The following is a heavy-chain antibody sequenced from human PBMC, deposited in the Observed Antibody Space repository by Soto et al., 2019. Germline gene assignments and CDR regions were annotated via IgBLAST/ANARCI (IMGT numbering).Heavy chain of an antibody. Sequence: QVQLQESGPGLVKPSQTLSLTCTVSGGSISSGGYYWSWIRQHPGKGLEWIGYIYYSGSTYYNPSLKCRVTIAVDTAKNQVPLEAGPLAARGTAVYYCAREAGPYSSSWYDYWGQGTLVTVSS. J-gene: IGHJ4*02. CDR1: GGSISSGGYY. CDR2: IYYSGST. V-gene: IGHV4-31*03. D-gene: IGHD6-13*01. CDR3: AREAGPYSSSWYDY.